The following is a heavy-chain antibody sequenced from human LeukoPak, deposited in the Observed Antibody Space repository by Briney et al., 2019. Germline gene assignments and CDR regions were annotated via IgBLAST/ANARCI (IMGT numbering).Heavy chain of an antibody. CDR3: ARAPVATQYYLDY. V-gene: IGHV4-28*01. Sequence: SETLSLTCAVSGYSISSSNWWGWIRQPPGKGLEWIGYIYYSGSTYYNPSLKSRVTMSVDTSKNQFSLKLSSVTAVDTAVYYCARAPVATQYYLDYWGRGPLVTVSS. J-gene: IGHJ4*02. D-gene: IGHD2-15*01. CDR1: GYSISSSNW. CDR2: IYYSGST.